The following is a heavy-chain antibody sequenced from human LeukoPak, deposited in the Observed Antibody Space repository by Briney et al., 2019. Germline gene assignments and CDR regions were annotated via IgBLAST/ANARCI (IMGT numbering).Heavy chain of an antibody. Sequence: GASVKVSCKASGYTFAGYYMHWVRQAPGQGLEWMGWINPNSGDTNNAQKFQGRVTMTSGTSISTAYMELTRLRSDDTAVYYCARAVAAIVNWFDPWGQGTLVTVSS. J-gene: IGHJ5*02. V-gene: IGHV1-2*02. CDR1: GYTFAGYY. CDR3: ARAVAAIVNWFDP. CDR2: INPNSGDT. D-gene: IGHD6-13*01.